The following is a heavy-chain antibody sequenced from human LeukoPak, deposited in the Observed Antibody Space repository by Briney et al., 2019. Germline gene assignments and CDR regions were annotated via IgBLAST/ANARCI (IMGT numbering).Heavy chain of an antibody. D-gene: IGHD6-13*01. CDR1: GFTFSSYG. V-gene: IGHV3-33*06. Sequence: GRSLRLSCAASGFTFSSYGMHWVRQAPGKGLEWVAVIWYDGSNKYYADSAKGRFTISRDNSKNTLYLQMNSLRAEDTAVYYCAKVQRQLAAHYYYYYMDVWGKGTTVTVSS. CDR3: AKVQRQLAAHYYYYYMDV. CDR2: IWYDGSNK. J-gene: IGHJ6*03.